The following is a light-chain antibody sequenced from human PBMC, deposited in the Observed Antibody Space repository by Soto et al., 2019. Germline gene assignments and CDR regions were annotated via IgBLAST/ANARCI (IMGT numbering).Light chain of an antibody. V-gene: IGKV3-20*01. CDR1: QTVTGTF. J-gene: IGKJ2*01. CDR2: GAS. Sequence: EIVLTQSPGILSLSPGERATLSCRASQTVTGTFLVWFQQKPGQAPRLLMYGASRRATGIPDRFSGSGSGTDFTLTISRLEPEDFAVYFCQQSGGSLYTFGQGTKVDIK. CDR3: QQSGGSLYT.